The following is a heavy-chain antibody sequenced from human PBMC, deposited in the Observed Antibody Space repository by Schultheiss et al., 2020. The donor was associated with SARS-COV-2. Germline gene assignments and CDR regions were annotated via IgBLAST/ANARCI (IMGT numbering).Heavy chain of an antibody. D-gene: IGHD1-7*01. J-gene: IGHJ6*03. Sequence: GGSLRLSCAASGFTFSSYAMSWVRQAPGKGLEWVSAISGSGGSTYYADSVKGRFTISRDNSKNTMYLQMNSLRAEDTAVYYCARDRGNWNYGLGIYYYYMDVWGKGTTVTVSS. CDR1: GFTFSSYA. CDR3: ARDRGNWNYGLGIYYYYMDV. CDR2: ISGSGGST. V-gene: IGHV3-23*01.